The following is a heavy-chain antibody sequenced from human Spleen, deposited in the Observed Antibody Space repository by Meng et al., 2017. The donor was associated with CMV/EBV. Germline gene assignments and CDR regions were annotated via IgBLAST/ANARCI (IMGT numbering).Heavy chain of an antibody. CDR1: GGSFSGYY. CDR2: INHSGST. Sequence: QGQLQQWGAGLLKPSETLSLTCAVYGGSFSGYYWSWIRQPPGKGLEWIGEINHSGSTNYNPSLKSRVTISVDTSKNQFSLKLSSVTAADTAVYYCARDLGYCTNGVCYDYWGQGTLVTVSS. J-gene: IGHJ4*02. CDR3: ARDLGYCTNGVCYDY. V-gene: IGHV4-34*01. D-gene: IGHD2-8*01.